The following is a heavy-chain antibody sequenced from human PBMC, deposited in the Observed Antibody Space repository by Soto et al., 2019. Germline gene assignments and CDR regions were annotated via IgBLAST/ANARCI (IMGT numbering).Heavy chain of an antibody. J-gene: IGHJ2*01. D-gene: IGHD6-13*01. CDR3: ARDYEQQLVRPYWYFDL. V-gene: IGHV1-46*01. Sequence: ASVKVSCKASGYTFTSYYMHWVRQAPGQGLEWMGIINPSGGSTSYAQKFQGRVTVTRDTSTSTVYMELSSLRSEDTAVYYCARDYEQQLVRPYWYFDLWGRGTLVTVSS. CDR2: INPSGGST. CDR1: GYTFTSYY.